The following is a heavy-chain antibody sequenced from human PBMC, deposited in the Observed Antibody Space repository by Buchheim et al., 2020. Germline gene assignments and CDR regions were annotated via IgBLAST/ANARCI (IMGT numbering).Heavy chain of an antibody. J-gene: IGHJ4*03. V-gene: IGHV1-2*02. CDR3: ARGANSDETGYYYWFDY. Sequence: QVQMMQPRGELKRPGASVRVSCKASGYPFSDHHIHWVRQAPGQGLQWMGWINPRTGATDVAEKFQGRVTMTRDTSIGTAYMELGGLKSDDTAVYYCARGANSDETGYYYWFDYWGQGT. CDR2: INPRTGAT. CDR1: GYPFSDHH. D-gene: IGHD3-22*01.